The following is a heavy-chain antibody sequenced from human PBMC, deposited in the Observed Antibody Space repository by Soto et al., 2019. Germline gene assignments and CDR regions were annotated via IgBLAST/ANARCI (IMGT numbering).Heavy chain of an antibody. Sequence: EVQLVESGGGLVKPGGSLRVSCAASGFTFSNYNMIWVRQAPGKGLEWVASISGSGSYIYYADPVGGRFTISRDNANKSWFLEMNALRVEGTAVYFCARDLRGRYGPWGQGTVVTVSS. J-gene: IGHJ3*01. D-gene: IGHD4-17*01. CDR3: ARDLRGRYGP. CDR2: ISGSGSYI. CDR1: GFTFSNYN. V-gene: IGHV3-21*01.